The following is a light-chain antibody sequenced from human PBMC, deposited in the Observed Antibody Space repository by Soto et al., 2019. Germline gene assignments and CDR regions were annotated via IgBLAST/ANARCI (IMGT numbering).Light chain of an antibody. CDR1: HSVSSS. CDR2: GAS. V-gene: IGKV3-15*01. Sequence: EVVMTQSPATLSVSPGERATLSCRASHSVSSSLAWYQQKPGQAPRLLISGASTRAAGIPARFSGSGSGTEFTLTISSLEPEDFAVYYCQHRTNWPAFGGGTKVDIK. J-gene: IGKJ4*01. CDR3: QHRTNWPA.